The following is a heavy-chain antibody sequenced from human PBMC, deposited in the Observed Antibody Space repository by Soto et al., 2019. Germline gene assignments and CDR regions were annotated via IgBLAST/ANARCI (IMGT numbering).Heavy chain of an antibody. J-gene: IGHJ4*02. CDR2: ILSKAGNYAT. CDR3: IRGGSPYYYDY. V-gene: IGHV3-73*01. Sequence: VQLVESGGGLVQPGGSLKLSCAASGFIFSGSAVHWVRQASGKGLEWVGRILSKAGNYATAYPASMKGRFTISRDDSENTDFLQMNSLKTEDTAVYYCIRGGSPYYYDYWGQGTLVAVSS. CDR1: GFIFSGSA.